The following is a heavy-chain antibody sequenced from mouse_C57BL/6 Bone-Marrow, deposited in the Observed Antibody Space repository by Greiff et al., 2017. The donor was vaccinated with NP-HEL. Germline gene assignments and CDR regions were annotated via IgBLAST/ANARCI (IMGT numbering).Heavy chain of an antibody. Sequence: EVQLQQSGPELVKPGASVKMSCKASGYTFTDYNMHWVKQSHGKSLEWIGYINPNNGGTSYNQKFKGKATLTVNKSSSTAYMELRSLTSEDSAVYYCARGDYDRVFLYWYFDVWGTGTTVTVSS. CDR1: GYTFTDYN. CDR3: ARGDYDRVFLYWYFDV. CDR2: INPNNGGT. D-gene: IGHD2-4*01. V-gene: IGHV1-22*01. J-gene: IGHJ1*03.